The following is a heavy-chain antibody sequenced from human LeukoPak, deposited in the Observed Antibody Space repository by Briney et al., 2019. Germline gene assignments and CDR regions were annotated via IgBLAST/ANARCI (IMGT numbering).Heavy chain of an antibody. V-gene: IGHV1-69*04. CDR2: IIPILGIA. D-gene: IGHD2-2*02. J-gene: IGHJ6*02. CDR3: ARDPSTDCSSTSCYTFFSYYYYGMDV. Sequence: ASVKVSCKASGGTFSSYAISWVRQAPGQGLEWMGRIIPILGIANYAQKFQGRVTITADKSTSTAYMELSSLRSEDTAVYYCARDPSTDCSSTSCYTFFSYYYYGMDVWGQGTTVTVSS. CDR1: GGTFSSYA.